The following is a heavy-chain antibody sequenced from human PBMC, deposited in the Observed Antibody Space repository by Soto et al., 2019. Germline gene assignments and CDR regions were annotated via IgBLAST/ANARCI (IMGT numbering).Heavy chain of an antibody. D-gene: IGHD1-26*01. CDR2: INHSGST. J-gene: IGHJ6*02. Sequence: PSETLSLTCAVYGGSFSGYYWSWIRQPPGKGLEWIGEINHSGSTNYNPSLKSRVTISVDTSKNQFSLKLSSVTAADTAVYYCAREGSRHGMDVWGQGTTVTVSS. V-gene: IGHV4-34*01. CDR1: GGSFSGYY. CDR3: AREGSRHGMDV.